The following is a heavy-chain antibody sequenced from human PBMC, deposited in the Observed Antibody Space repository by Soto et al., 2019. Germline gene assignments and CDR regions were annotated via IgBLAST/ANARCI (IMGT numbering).Heavy chain of an antibody. CDR2: ISGSGFKK. CDR3: AKNQGVELVPLATVDWFDP. CDR1: GFIFENFG. V-gene: IGHV3-23*01. Sequence: GGSLRLSCAASGFIFENFGMSWVRQAPGKGLERISSISGSGFKKYYADSVKGRFTISRDNSKSTVYLELNNLSAEDTAVYHCAKNQGVELVPLATVDWFDPWGQGSVVTVSS. J-gene: IGHJ5*02. D-gene: IGHD1-26*01.